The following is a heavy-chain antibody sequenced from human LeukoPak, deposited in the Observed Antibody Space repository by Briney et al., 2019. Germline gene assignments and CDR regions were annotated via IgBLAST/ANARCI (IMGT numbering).Heavy chain of an antibody. V-gene: IGHV1-18*01. CDR3: AGDTWSGLYYFDY. D-gene: IGHD1-1*01. J-gene: IGHJ4*02. CDR1: GYTFTSYG. CDR2: ISAFNENT. Sequence: ASVKVSCKASGYTFTSYGITWVRQAPGQGLEWVGWISAFNENTNYAQKLQGRVTMTTDTSTSTAYMEVRSLRSDDTAVYYCAGDTWSGLYYFDYWGQGTLVTVSS.